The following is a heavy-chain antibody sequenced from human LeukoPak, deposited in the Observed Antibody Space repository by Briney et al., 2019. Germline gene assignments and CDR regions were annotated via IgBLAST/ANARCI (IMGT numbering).Heavy chain of an antibody. D-gene: IGHD6-13*01. CDR3: ARVVAAAGENWFDP. CDR1: GGAFSSYA. V-gene: IGHV1-69*05. Sequence: SVKVSCKASGGAFSSYAISWVRQAPGQGLEWMGGIIPIFGTANYAQKFQGRVTITTDESTSTAYMELSSLRSEDTAVYYCARVVAAAGENWFDPWGQGTLVTVSS. CDR2: IIPIFGTA. J-gene: IGHJ5*02.